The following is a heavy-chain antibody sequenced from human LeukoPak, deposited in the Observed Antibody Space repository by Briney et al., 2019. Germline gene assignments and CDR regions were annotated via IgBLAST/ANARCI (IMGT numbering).Heavy chain of an antibody. CDR2: FDPEDGET. Sequence: ASVKVSCKASGYTFTSYGISWVRQAPGKGLEWLGGFDPEDGETIYAQKFQGRVTMTEDTSTDTAYMELSSLRSEDTAVYYCATVRLIVPIVRYFDLWGRGTLVTVSS. CDR3: ATVRLIVPIVRYFDL. CDR1: GYTFTSYG. J-gene: IGHJ2*01. V-gene: IGHV1-24*01. D-gene: IGHD2/OR15-2a*01.